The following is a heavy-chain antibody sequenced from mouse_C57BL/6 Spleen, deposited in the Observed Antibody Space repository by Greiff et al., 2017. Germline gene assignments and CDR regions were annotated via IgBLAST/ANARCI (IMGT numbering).Heavy chain of an antibody. CDR1: GYTFTSYW. CDR3: ARGTGTDY. J-gene: IGHJ2*01. CDR2: IYPGSGST. Sequence: QVQLKPPGAELVKPGASVKMSCKASGYTFTSYWITWVKQRPGHGLGWLGDIYPGSGSTNYNEKFKSKATRTVDTSSSTAYMQLSSLTAEDSAGYYGARGTGTDYWGQGTTLTVSS. D-gene: IGHD4-1*01. V-gene: IGHV1-55*01.